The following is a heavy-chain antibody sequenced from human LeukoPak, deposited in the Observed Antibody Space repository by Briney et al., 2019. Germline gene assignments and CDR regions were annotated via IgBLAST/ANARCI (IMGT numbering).Heavy chain of an antibody. CDR3: ARGHSSSWYNWFDP. D-gene: IGHD6-13*01. CDR1: GFTFSSYA. Sequence: GGSLRLSCAASGFTFSSYAMSWVRQAPGKGLQWVSAISGSGGTIYYADSVKGRFTISRDNAKNSLYLQMNSLRAEDTAVYYCARGHSSSWYNWFDPWGQGTLVTVSS. J-gene: IGHJ5*02. CDR2: ISGSGGTI. V-gene: IGHV3-23*01.